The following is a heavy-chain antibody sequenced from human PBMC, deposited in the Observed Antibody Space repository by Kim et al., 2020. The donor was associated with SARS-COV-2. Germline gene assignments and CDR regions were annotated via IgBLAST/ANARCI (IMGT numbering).Heavy chain of an antibody. V-gene: IGHV4-34*01. CDR2: INHSGST. CDR3: ARVARGWFDP. CDR1: GGSFSGYY. Sequence: SETLSLTCAVYGGSFSGYYWSWIRQPPGKGLEWIGEINHSGSTNYNPSLKSRVTISVDTSKNQFSLKLSSVTAADTAVYYCARVARGWFDPWGQGTLVTVSS. J-gene: IGHJ5*02.